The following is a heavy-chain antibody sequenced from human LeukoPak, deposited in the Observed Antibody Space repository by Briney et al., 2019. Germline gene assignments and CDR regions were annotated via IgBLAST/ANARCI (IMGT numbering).Heavy chain of an antibody. Sequence: SETLSLTCAVYGGSFSGYYWSWIRQPPGKGLEWIGGINHSGSTNYNPSLKSRVTISVDTSKNQFSLKLSSVTAADTAVYYCARDAYYYGSGSYSARPHYFDYWGQGTLVTVSS. CDR1: GGSFSGYY. CDR3: ARDAYYYGSGSYSARPHYFDY. D-gene: IGHD3-10*01. J-gene: IGHJ4*02. CDR2: INHSGST. V-gene: IGHV4-34*01.